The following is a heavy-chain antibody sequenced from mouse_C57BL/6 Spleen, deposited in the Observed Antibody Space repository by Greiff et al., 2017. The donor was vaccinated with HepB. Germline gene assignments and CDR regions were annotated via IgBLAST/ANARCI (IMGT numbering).Heavy chain of an antibody. CDR2: FYPGSGSI. Sequence: QVQLQQSGAELVKPGASVKLSCKASGYTFTEYTIHWVKQRSGQGLEWIGWFYPGSGSIKYNEKFKDKATLTADKSSSTVYMELSRLTSEDSAVYFCARHEEEEASYGYDVYAMDYWGQGTSVTVSS. CDR1: GYTFTEYT. V-gene: IGHV1-62-2*01. D-gene: IGHD2-9*01. J-gene: IGHJ4*01. CDR3: ARHEEEEASYGYDVYAMDY.